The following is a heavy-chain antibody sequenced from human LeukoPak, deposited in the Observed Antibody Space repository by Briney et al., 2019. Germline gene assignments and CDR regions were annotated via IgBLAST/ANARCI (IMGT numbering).Heavy chain of an antibody. Sequence: PSETLSLTCTVSGGSFSPYYWTWIRQPPGKGLEWIGHIYYTGTTNYNPSLKSRVTISLDTSKNQFSLKVSSLTAADTAVYYCVRQTWLIDYWGQGTLITVSS. D-gene: IGHD5-12*01. CDR1: GGSFSPYY. J-gene: IGHJ4*02. V-gene: IGHV4-59*08. CDR2: IYYTGTT. CDR3: VRQTWLIDY.